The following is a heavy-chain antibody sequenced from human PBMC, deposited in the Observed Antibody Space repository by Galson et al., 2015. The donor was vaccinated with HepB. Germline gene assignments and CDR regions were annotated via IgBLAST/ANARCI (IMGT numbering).Heavy chain of an antibody. J-gene: IGHJ4*02. CDR2: ISYDGSNK. CDR3: AKDPLEVVPAALGPDY. V-gene: IGHV3-30*18. CDR1: GFPFSSYG. Sequence: SLRLSCAASGFPFSSYGMHWVRQAPGKGLEWVAVISYDGSNKYYADSVKGRFTISRDNSKNTLYLQMNSLRAEDTAVYYCAKDPLEVVPAALGPDYWGQGTLVTASS. D-gene: IGHD2-2*01.